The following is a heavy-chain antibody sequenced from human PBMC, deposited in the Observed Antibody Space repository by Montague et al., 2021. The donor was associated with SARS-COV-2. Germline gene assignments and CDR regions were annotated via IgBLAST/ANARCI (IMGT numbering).Heavy chain of an antibody. J-gene: IGHJ6*02. V-gene: IGHV3-7*01. CDR2: IKQDGSEK. CDR1: GFAFSSYW. CDR3: ARVQRTTGTTRLGTYYYYYYGMDV. D-gene: IGHD1-1*01. Sequence: SLRLSCAASGFAFSSYWMTWVRQAPGKGLEWVANIKQDGSEKYYVDSVKGRFTISRDNAKNSLYLQMNSPRAEDTAVYYCARVQRTTGTTRLGTYYYYYYGMDVWGQGTTVTVSS.